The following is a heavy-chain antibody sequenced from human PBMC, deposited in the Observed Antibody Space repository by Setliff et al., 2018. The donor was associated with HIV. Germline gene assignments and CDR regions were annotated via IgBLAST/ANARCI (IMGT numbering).Heavy chain of an antibody. D-gene: IGHD2-15*01. J-gene: IGHJ5*02. Sequence: RASVKVSCKASGGTFSSYVISWVRQAPGQGPEWMGGIIPIYGVANYAQKFQGRVTITTDESTSTAYMELSSLRSEDTAVYYCALPYCGGGNCWSSASLPPAGWFDPWGQGTLVTVSS. CDR2: IIPIYGVA. CDR1: GGTFSSYV. V-gene: IGHV1-69*05. CDR3: ALPYCGGGNCWSSASLPPAGWFDP.